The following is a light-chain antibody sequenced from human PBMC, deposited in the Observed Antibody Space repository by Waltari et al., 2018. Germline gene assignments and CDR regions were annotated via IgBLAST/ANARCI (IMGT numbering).Light chain of an antibody. Sequence: QSVLTQPPSVSGAPGQTVTISCAGSSSNIGAGYDDHWYQQLPGAAPKLLIYAYSSRPSGVPDRFYGSKSGTSASLAINGLQPEDEADYYCQSYDSALSAVFGGGTKVTVL. CDR1: SSNIGAGYD. J-gene: IGLJ3*02. CDR2: AYS. V-gene: IGLV1-40*01. CDR3: QSYDSALSAV.